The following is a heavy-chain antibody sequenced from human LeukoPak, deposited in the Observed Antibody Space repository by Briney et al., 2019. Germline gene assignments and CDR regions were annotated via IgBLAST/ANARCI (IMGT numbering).Heavy chain of an antibody. V-gene: IGHV3-7*04. J-gene: IGHJ3*02. CDR1: GFTLSNFW. D-gene: IGHD2-2*01. CDR2: IKQDGSEK. Sequence: GGSLRLSCAVSGFTLSNFWMAWVRQAPGKGLEWVANIKQDGSEKYYADSVKGRFTISRDNAKNSLYLQMNTLRVEDTALYYCARVTYLGYCSSSCSNAFDIWGRGTMVTVSS. CDR3: ARVTYLGYCSSSCSNAFDI.